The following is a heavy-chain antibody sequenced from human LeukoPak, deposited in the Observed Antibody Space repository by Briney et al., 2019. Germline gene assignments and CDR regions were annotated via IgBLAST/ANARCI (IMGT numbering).Heavy chain of an antibody. CDR1: GFIINNHA. CDR2: MSHDGSNI. Sequence: GGSLRLSCEASGFIINNHAVHWVRRAPGQGLKWLTLMSHDGSNIQYVDSVKGRFTISRDNAKNTLYLQMHSLRAEDTAVYYCARGSGAYYWGTYFFDYWGQGNLVTVSS. V-gene: IGHV3-30*04. J-gene: IGHJ4*02. D-gene: IGHD1-26*01. CDR3: ARGSGAYYWGTYFFDY.